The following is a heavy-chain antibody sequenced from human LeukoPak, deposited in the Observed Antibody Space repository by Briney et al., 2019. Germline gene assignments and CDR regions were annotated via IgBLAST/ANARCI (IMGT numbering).Heavy chain of an antibody. D-gene: IGHD5-24*01. CDR1: GGSISSYY. CDR2: IYTSGST. J-gene: IGHJ4*02. V-gene: IGHV4-4*07. Sequence: PSETLSLTCTVSGGSISSYYWSWIRQPAGKGPEWIGRIYTSGSTNYNPSLKSRVTMSVDTSKNQFSLKLSSVTAADTAVYYCASSRPVEMATIVFDYWGQGTLVTVSS. CDR3: ASSRPVEMATIVFDY.